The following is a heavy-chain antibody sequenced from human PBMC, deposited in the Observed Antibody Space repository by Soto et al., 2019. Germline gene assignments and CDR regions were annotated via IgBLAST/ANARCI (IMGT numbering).Heavy chain of an antibody. J-gene: IGHJ6*02. V-gene: IGHV1-18*04. CDR2: ISAYNGNT. CDR1: GYTFTSYG. Sequence: QVQLVQSGAEVKKPGASVKVSCKASGYTFTSYGISWVRQAPGQGLEWMGWISAYNGNTNYAQKLQGRVTMTTDTSTSTAYMELRSLRSDDTAVYYCARDLANPTYYYYYGMDVWGQGTTVTVSS. CDR3: ARDLANPTYYYYYGMDV.